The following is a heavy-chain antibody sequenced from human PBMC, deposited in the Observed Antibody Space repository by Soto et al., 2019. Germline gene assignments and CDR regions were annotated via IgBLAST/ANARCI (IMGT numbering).Heavy chain of an antibody. J-gene: IGHJ6*02. CDR3: ARVYSSGWSFYYGTDV. CDR2: TYYTSKWYN. CDR1: GDSLSSNSAI. V-gene: IGHV6-1*01. Sequence: QATLQQSGPGLVKPSQTLSLTCAIFGDSLSSNSAIWNWFRQSPSRGLEWRGRTYYTSKWYNDYAVYVKSRISINPDTAKNLVSLQLNSVTPEDTAVYYCARVYSSGWSFYYGTDVWGQGTTVTVSS. D-gene: IGHD6-19*01.